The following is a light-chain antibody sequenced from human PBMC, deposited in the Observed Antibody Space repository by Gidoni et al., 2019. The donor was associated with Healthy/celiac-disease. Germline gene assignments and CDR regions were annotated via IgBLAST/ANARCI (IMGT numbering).Light chain of an antibody. V-gene: IGKV3-15*01. J-gene: IGKJ4*01. CDR2: GAS. CDR3: QQYNNWPLT. Sequence: EIVMTQSPATLSVSPGERATLSCRASQIVSSNLAWYKQKPGQAPRLLIYGASTRATGIPARFSGSGSGTEFTLTISSLKSEDFEVYYCQQYNNWPLTFGGGTKVEIK. CDR1: QIVSSN.